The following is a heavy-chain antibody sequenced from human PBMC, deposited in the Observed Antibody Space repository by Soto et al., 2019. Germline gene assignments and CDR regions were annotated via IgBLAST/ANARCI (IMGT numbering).Heavy chain of an antibody. Sequence: GGSLRLSCAASGFTFSSYSMNWVRQAPGKGLEWVSYISSSSSTIYYADSVKGRFTISRDNAKNSLYLQMNSLRDEDTAVYYCASTIYDFWSGYYLYGMDVWGQGTTVTVSS. D-gene: IGHD3-3*01. CDR1: GFTFSSYS. V-gene: IGHV3-48*02. CDR2: ISSSSSTI. J-gene: IGHJ6*02. CDR3: ASTIYDFWSGYYLYGMDV.